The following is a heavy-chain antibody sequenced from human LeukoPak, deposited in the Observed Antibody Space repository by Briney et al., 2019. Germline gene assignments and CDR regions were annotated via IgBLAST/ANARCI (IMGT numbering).Heavy chain of an antibody. CDR3: AIGGY. CDR1: GSTFNSYA. Sequence: PGGSLRLSCAASGSTFNSYAMHWVRQAPGKGLERVALISYDGSNKYYADSVKGRFTISRDNSKNTLYLQMNSLRAEDTAVYYCAIGGYWGQGTLLTVSS. V-gene: IGHV3-30-3*01. D-gene: IGHD3-16*01. CDR2: ISYDGSNK. J-gene: IGHJ4*02.